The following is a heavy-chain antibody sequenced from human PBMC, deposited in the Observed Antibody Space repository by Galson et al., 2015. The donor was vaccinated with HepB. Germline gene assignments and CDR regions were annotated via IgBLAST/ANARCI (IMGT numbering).Heavy chain of an antibody. CDR1: RFTFSTYA. J-gene: IGHJ4*02. V-gene: IGHV3-30*04. CDR3: ARGADYYDSSGYFGY. D-gene: IGHD3-22*01. Sequence: SLRLSCAASRFTFSTYAMHWVRQAPGKGLEWVAVISYGGSNKYYADSVKGRFTISRDNSKNTLYLQMNSLRAEDTAVYYCARGADYYDSSGYFGYWGQGTLVTVSS. CDR2: ISYGGSNK.